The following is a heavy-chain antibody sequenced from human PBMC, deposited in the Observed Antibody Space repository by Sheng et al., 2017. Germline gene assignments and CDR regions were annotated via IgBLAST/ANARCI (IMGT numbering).Heavy chain of an antibody. Sequence: QVQLQESGPGLVKPSETLSLTCAVSGYSISSGYYWGWIRQPPGKGLEWIGSIYHSGSTYYNPSLKSRVTISVDTSKNQFSLKLSSVTAADTAVYYCARVYSGSYLEYNWFDPLGPGNPWSPSPQ. V-gene: IGHV4-38-2*01. CDR2: IYHSGST. CDR1: GYSISSGYY. J-gene: IGHJ5*02. CDR3: ARVYSGSYLEYNWFDP. D-gene: IGHD1-26*01.